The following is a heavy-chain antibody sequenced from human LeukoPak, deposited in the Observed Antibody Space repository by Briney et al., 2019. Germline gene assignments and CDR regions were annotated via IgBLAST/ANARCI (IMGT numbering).Heavy chain of an antibody. CDR2: IYYSGST. CDR1: GGSISSSSYY. V-gene: IGHV4-39*01. CDR3: ARLHYYDSSAAFDI. J-gene: IGHJ3*02. Sequence: SETLSLTCTVSGGSISSSSYYWGWIRQPPGKGLEWIGSIYYSGSTYYNPSLKSRVTISVDTSKNQFSLKLSSVTAADTAVHYCARLHYYDSSAAFDIWGQGTMVTVSS. D-gene: IGHD3-22*01.